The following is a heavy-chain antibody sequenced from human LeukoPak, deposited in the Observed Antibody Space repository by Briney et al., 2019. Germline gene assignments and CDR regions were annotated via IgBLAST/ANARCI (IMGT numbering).Heavy chain of an antibody. CDR3: AKGTELMAYYFDY. CDR2: IRYDGSNK. V-gene: IGHV3-30*02. CDR1: GFTFSSYG. D-gene: IGHD2-8*01. J-gene: IGHJ4*02. Sequence: GGSLRLSCAASGFTFSSYGMHWVRQAPGKGLEWVAFIRYDGSNKYYADSVKGRFTISRDNSKNTLYLQMNSLRAEDTAVYYCAKGTELMAYYFDYWGQGTLVTVSS.